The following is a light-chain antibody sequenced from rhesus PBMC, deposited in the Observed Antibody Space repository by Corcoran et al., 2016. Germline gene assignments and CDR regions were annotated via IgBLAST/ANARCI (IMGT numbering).Light chain of an antibody. J-gene: IGLJ1*01. Sequence: QSVLPQPPPASEAARKSVTISCSGSGSNIVRNSVSWYQQLPETAPKLLIYYNDRRTSGVSDRFSGSKSGTSASLAISGLQTDDEAGYFCATWDDSLHGYVFGSGTRLTVL. V-gene: IGLV1-60*01. CDR3: ATWDDSLHGYV. CDR2: YND. CDR1: GSNIVRNS.